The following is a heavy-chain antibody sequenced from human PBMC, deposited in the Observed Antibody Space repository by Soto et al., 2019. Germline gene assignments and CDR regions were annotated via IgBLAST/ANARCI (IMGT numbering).Heavy chain of an antibody. V-gene: IGHV3-66*01. J-gene: IGHJ4*02. CDR1: GFTVSSNY. D-gene: IGHD6-13*01. Sequence: EVQLVESGGGLVQPGGSLRLSCAASGFTVSSNYMSWVRQAPGKGLEWVSVIYSGGSTYYADSVKGRFTISRDNSKNTLYLQMNSLRAEDTAVYYCARASPPPDSSSWYRFGPDNYWGQGPLVTVSS. CDR3: ARASPPPDSSSWYRFGPDNY. CDR2: IYSGGST.